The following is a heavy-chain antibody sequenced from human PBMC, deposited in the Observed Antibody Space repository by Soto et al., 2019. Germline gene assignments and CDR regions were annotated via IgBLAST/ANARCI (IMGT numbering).Heavy chain of an antibody. Sequence: QVQLVQSGAEVKKPGASVKVSCQTSGYTFTNFGVSWVRQAPGQGLEWVGWISTYNDDTKYAQKVQDRVTMTTHTSTSTAYMELRSLRSDDTAVYYCARGDCGDYDYWGQGTLVTVSS. J-gene: IGHJ4*02. V-gene: IGHV1-18*01. D-gene: IGHD4-17*01. CDR1: GYTFTNFG. CDR3: ARGDCGDYDY. CDR2: ISTYNDDT.